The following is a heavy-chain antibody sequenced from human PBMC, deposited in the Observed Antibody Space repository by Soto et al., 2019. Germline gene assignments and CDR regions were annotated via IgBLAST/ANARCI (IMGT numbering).Heavy chain of an antibody. D-gene: IGHD3-3*01. CDR3: ARAMVLIHYDFWSGYSPYYYYYMDV. Sequence: GGSLRLSCAASGFTFSSYWMSWVRQAPGKGLEWVANIKQDGSEKYYVDSVKGRFTISRDNAKNSLYLQMNSLRAEDTAVYYCARAMVLIHYDFWSGYSPYYYYYMDVWGKGTTVTVSS. CDR2: IKQDGSEK. J-gene: IGHJ6*03. CDR1: GFTFSSYW. V-gene: IGHV3-7*01.